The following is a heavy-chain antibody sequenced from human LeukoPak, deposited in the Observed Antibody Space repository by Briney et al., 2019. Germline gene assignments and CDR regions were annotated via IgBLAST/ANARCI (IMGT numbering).Heavy chain of an antibody. D-gene: IGHD1-14*01. CDR1: GYSISSGYY. V-gene: IGHV4-38-2*01. Sequence: KPSETLSLTCAVSGYSISSGYYWGWIRQPPGKGLEWIGSIYHSGSTYYNPSLKSRVTISVDTSKIQFSLKLSSVTAADTAVYYCARGINSQLTYYFDYWGQGTLVTVSS. CDR2: IYHSGST. J-gene: IGHJ4*02. CDR3: ARGINSQLTYYFDY.